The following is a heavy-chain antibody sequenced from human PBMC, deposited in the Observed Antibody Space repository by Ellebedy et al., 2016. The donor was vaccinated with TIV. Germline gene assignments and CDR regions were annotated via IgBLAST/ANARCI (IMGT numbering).Heavy chain of an antibody. CDR2: ISRSGSYT. V-gene: IGHV3-21*04. CDR1: GFTFSSYS. Sequence: PGGSLRLSCAASGFTFSSYSMHWVRQAPGGGLEWVSAISRSGSYTYYAASLKGRFTISRDDAKNSMYLQMNNLRAEDTAVYYCTNRPRAWGQGTLVTVSS. J-gene: IGHJ5*02. CDR3: TNRPRA.